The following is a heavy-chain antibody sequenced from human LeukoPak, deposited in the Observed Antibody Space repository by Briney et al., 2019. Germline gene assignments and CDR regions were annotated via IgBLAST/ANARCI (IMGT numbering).Heavy chain of an antibody. V-gene: IGHV1-46*01. CDR1: GYTFTSYY. CDR2: INPSGGST. J-gene: IGHJ6*03. CDR3: ARDWRLRSRGEGYYYYMDV. D-gene: IGHD5-12*01. Sequence: ASVKASCKASGYTFTSYYMHWVRQAPGQGREWMGIINPSGGSTSYAQKFQGRVTMTRDTSTSTVYMELSSLRSEDTAVYYCARDWRLRSRGEGYYYYMDVWGKGTTVTVSS.